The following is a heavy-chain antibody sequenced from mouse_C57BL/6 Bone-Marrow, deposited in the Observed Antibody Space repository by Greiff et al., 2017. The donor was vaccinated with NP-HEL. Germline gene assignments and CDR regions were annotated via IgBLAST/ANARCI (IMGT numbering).Heavy chain of an antibody. CDR3: AREGIYYDYFYWYFDV. J-gene: IGHJ1*03. Sequence: EVQLQQSGPGLVKPSQSLSLTCSVTGYSITSGYYWNWIRQFPGNKLEWMGYRSYDGSNNYNPSLKNRISITRDTSKNQFFLKLNSVTTEDTATYYCAREGIYYDYFYWYFDVWGTGTTVTVSS. CDR2: RSYDGSN. D-gene: IGHD2-4*01. V-gene: IGHV3-6*01. CDR1: GYSITSGYY.